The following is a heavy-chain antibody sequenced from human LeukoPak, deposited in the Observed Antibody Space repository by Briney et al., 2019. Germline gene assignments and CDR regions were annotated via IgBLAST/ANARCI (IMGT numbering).Heavy chain of an antibody. J-gene: IGHJ5*02. Sequence: ASVKVSCKASGYTFTSYYTHWVRQAPGQGLEWMGIINPSGGSTSYAQKFQGRVTMTRDTSTSTVYMELSSLRSEDTAVYYCARAPRMVRGVSVRRFDPWGQGTLVTVSS. CDR3: ARAPRMVRGVSVRRFDP. D-gene: IGHD3-10*01. V-gene: IGHV1-46*01. CDR2: INPSGGST. CDR1: GYTFTSYY.